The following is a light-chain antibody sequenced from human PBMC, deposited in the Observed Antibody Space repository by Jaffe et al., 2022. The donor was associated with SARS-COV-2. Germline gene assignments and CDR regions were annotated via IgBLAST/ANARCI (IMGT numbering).Light chain of an antibody. CDR1: QSISSY. CDR3: QQSTSTPWT. Sequence: DIQVTQSPSSLSASVGDRVTITCRASQSISSYLNWYQQKPGKAPNLLIYTASNLQSGVPSRFSGSGSGTDFTLTISSLQPEDFATYYCQQSTSTPWTFGQGTKVEVK. CDR2: TAS. J-gene: IGKJ1*01. V-gene: IGKV1-39*01.